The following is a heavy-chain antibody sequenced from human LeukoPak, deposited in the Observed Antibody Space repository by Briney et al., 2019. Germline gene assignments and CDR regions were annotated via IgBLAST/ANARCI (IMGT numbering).Heavy chain of an antibody. CDR2: ISWNSGNI. D-gene: IGHD5-18*01. V-gene: IGHV3-9*01. Sequence: GGSLRLSCAASGFTFDDYAMHWVRQAPGKGLEWVSGISWNSGNIGYADSVKGRFTISRDNANDSLYLQMNSLRVEDTALYYCAKDSRRGYSYGPAPFDYWGRGTLVTVSS. J-gene: IGHJ4*02. CDR1: GFTFDDYA. CDR3: AKDSRRGYSYGPAPFDY.